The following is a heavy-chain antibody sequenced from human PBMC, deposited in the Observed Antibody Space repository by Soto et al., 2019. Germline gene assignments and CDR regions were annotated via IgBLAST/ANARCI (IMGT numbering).Heavy chain of an antibody. CDR3: ARGYRYDYVWGLDP. V-gene: IGHV1-18*01. J-gene: IGHJ5*02. D-gene: IGHD3-16*01. CDR1: GYTFTSYG. Sequence: ASVKVSCKASGYTFTSYGISWVRQAPGQGLEWMGWISAYNGNTKYAQKLQGRVTMTTDTSTSTADMELRSLRSDDTAVYYCARGYRYDYVWGLDPWGQGTLVTVSS. CDR2: ISAYNGNT.